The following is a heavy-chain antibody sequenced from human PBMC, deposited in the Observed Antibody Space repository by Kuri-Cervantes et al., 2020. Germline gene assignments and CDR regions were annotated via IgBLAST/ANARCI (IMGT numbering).Heavy chain of an antibody. V-gene: IGHV1-2*02. J-gene: IGHJ5*02. D-gene: IGHD2/OR15-2a*01. CDR3: ARDRASMPDKGANDWFDP. CDR2: INPNSGGT. CDR1: RYTFTSYY. Sequence: ASVKVSCKASRYTFTSYYIHWVRQAPGQGLEWMGWINPNSGGTNYAQKFQGRVTMTRDTSISTAYMELSRLRSDDTAVYYCARDRASMPDKGANDWFDPWGQGTLVTVSS.